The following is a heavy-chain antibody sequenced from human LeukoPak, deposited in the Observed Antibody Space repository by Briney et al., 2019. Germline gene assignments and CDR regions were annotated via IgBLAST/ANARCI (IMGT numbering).Heavy chain of an antibody. V-gene: IGHV3-30*01. CDR2: ISYDGSNK. D-gene: IGHD3-3*01. J-gene: IGHJ6*03. CDR1: GFTFSSYA. CDR3: ARDFGVYDFWSAPIFGYMDV. Sequence: GGSLRLSCAASGFTFSSYAMHWVRQAPGKGLEWVAVISYDGSNKYYADSVKGRFTISRDNSKNTLYLQMNSLRAEDTAVYYCARDFGVYDFWSAPIFGYMDVWGKGTTVTVSS.